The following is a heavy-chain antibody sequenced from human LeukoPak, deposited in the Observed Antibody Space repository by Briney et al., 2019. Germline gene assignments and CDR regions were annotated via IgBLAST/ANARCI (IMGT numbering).Heavy chain of an antibody. CDR2: IHYSGST. V-gene: IGHV4-59*01. D-gene: IGHD3-22*01. CDR1: GGSISSYY. J-gene: IGHJ4*02. Sequence: SETLSLTCTVSGGSISSYYWSWIRQPPGTGLEWIGYIHYSGSTSYNPSLKSRVTISVDTPKNQFSLKLSSVTAADTAVYYCARVRDRSGYFYDFDYWGQGTLVTVSS. CDR3: ARVRDRSGYFYDFDY.